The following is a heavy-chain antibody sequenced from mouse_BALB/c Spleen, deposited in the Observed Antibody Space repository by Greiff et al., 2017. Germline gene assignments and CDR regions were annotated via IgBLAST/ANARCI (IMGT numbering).Heavy chain of an antibody. Sequence: EVHLVESGGGLVKPGGSLKLSCAASGFTFSDYFMYWVRQTPEKRLEWVATISDGGSYTYYPDSVKGRFTISRDNAKNNLYLQMSSLKSEDTAMYDCARDGYGSSYWFAYWGQGTLVTVSA. CDR2: ISDGGSYT. V-gene: IGHV5-4*02. CDR3: ARDGYGSSYWFAY. D-gene: IGHD1-1*01. CDR1: GFTFSDYF. J-gene: IGHJ3*01.